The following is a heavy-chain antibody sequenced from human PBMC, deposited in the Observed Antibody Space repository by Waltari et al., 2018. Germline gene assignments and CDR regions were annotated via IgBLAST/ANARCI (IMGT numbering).Heavy chain of an antibody. CDR1: GGSISSGSYY. D-gene: IGHD2-21*02. CDR2: IFTSGST. Sequence: QVQLQESGPGLVKPSQTLSLTCTVSGGSISSGSYYCSWLRQPAGKGLEWIGYIFTSGSTNYNPSHNDGATIAVDTSKTQFSLKLSSVTAADTAVYYWARATDDDDVTPRDFDYWGQGTLVTVSS. J-gene: IGHJ4*02. CDR3: ARATDDDDVTPRDFDY. V-gene: IGHV4-61*09.